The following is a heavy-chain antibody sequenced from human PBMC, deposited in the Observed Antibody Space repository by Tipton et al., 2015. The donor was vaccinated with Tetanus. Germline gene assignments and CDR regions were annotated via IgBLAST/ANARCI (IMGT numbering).Heavy chain of an antibody. J-gene: IGHJ5*02. CDR2: TYIRGTT. D-gene: IGHD1-1*01. CDR3: ARDRGDTGTVNWFDP. CDR1: GGSIASQY. V-gene: IGHV4-4*07. Sequence: TLSLTCTVSGGSIASQYWSWIWQPAGKGLGWIGRTYIRGTTTYNPSLKSRVTISVDTSENQMSLRLTSVTAADTAVYYCARDRGDTGTVNWFDPWGQGTLVTVSS.